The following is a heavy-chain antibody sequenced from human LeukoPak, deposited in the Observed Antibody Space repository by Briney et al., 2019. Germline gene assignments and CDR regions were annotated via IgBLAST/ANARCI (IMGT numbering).Heavy chain of an antibody. Sequence: GGSLRLSCAASGFTLSRNEMNWVRQAPGKGLEWVSYISSSGSSIYYADSVKGRFTISRDNAKNSLYLQMNSLRAEDMAVYYCARPGYYYGMDVWGQGTTVTVSS. CDR3: ARPGYYYGMDV. D-gene: IGHD3-10*01. CDR1: GFTLSRNE. J-gene: IGHJ6*02. V-gene: IGHV3-48*03. CDR2: ISSSGSSI.